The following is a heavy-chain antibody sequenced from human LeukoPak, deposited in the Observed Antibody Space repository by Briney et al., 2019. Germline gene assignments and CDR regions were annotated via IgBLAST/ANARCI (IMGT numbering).Heavy chain of an antibody. D-gene: IGHD3-10*01. CDR2: ISSSGSTI. J-gene: IGHJ5*02. V-gene: IGHV3-48*03. CDR1: GFTFSSYD. Sequence: GGSLRLSCAASGFTFSSYDMNWVRQAPGNGLEWVSYISSSGSTIYYAASVKGRFTISRDNAKNSLYLQMNSLRAEDTAVYYCAKESITMVRGHNWFDPWGQGTLVTVSS. CDR3: AKESITMVRGHNWFDP.